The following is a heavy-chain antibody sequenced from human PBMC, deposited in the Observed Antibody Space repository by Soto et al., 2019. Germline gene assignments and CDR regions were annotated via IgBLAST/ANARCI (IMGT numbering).Heavy chain of an antibody. V-gene: IGHV4-34*01. CDR2: INHSGST. CDR1: GGSFSGYY. D-gene: IGHD2-15*01. CDR3: ARVTEIVVVVAATAYYYYYMDV. Sequence: PSETLSLTCAVYGGSFSGYYWSWIRQPPGKGLEWIGEINHSGSTNYNPSLKSRVTISVDTSKNQFSLKLSSVTAADTAVYYCARVTEIVVVVAATAYYYYYMDVWGKGTTVTVSS. J-gene: IGHJ6*03.